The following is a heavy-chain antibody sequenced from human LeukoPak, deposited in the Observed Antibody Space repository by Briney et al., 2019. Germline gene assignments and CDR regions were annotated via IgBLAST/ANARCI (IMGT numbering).Heavy chain of an antibody. CDR2: IYYSGST. CDR3: ASAVWRHYGMDV. V-gene: IGHV4-61*01. CDR1: GGSVSSGSYY. D-gene: IGHD3-16*01. Sequence: SETLSLTCTVSGGSVSSGSYYWSWIRQPPGEGLEWIGYIYYSGSTNYNPSLKSRVTISVDTSKNQFSLKLSSVTAADTAVYYCASAVWRHYGMDVWGQGTTVTVSS. J-gene: IGHJ6*02.